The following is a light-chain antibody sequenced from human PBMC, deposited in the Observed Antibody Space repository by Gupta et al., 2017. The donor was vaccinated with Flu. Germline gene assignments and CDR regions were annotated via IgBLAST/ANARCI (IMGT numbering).Light chain of an antibody. V-gene: IGKV1-5*01. CDR3: QQDSSSPGT. CDR1: RSRSSC. J-gene: IGKJ1*01. Sequence: STLSATVGGGVQINCGSRRSRSSCFAWYQQKPGKAPKLLIYSTSSWGGGVPSRFSGSGSGTEFTLTISSLQPEDFATYYCQQDSSSPGTFGQGTKVEI. CDR2: STS.